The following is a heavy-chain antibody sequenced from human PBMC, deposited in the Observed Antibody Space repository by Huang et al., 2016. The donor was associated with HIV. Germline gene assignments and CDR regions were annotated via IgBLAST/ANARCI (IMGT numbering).Heavy chain of an antibody. Sequence: EVQLVESGGALVQPGGSLKLSCVVSGFDFSKYSMNWVRQAPVKGLEWVSYSSGTSSNIYYADSVKGRFTISRDNAKNSVLLQMRSLRAEDTALYYCARTEMEYYYGSSGYYPDYWGQGTQVTVSS. V-gene: IGHV3-48*01. CDR1: GFDFSKYS. CDR3: ARTEMEYYYGSSGYYPDY. CDR2: SSGTSSNI. J-gene: IGHJ4*02. D-gene: IGHD3-22*01.